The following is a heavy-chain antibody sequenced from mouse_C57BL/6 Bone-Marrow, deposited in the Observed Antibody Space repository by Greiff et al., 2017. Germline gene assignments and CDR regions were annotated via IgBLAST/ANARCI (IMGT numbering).Heavy chain of an antibody. Sequence: QVQLQQPGTELVKPGASVKLSCKASGYTFTSYWMHWVKQRPGQGLEWMGNINPSNGGTNYNEKFKSKATLTVDKSSITAYMQLSSLTSEYSAVYYCARTPHYYGSLYYAIDYWGQGTSVTVSS. CDR1: GYTFTSYW. CDR2: INPSNGGT. CDR3: ARTPHYYGSLYYAIDY. J-gene: IGHJ4*01. D-gene: IGHD1-1*01. V-gene: IGHV1-53*01.